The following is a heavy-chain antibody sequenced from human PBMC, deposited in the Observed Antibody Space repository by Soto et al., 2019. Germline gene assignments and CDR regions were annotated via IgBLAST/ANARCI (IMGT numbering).Heavy chain of an antibody. CDR3: VRGSRLRELSLWFDP. J-gene: IGHJ5*02. D-gene: IGHD3-16*02. CDR2: IYYSGST. V-gene: IGHV4-30-4*01. CDR1: GGSINSGDYY. Sequence: SETLSLTCTVSGGSINSGDYYWSWIRQPPGKGLEWIGYIYYSGSTYYNPSLKSRITISVDMSKNQFSLKLSSVTAADTAVYYCVRGSRLRELSLWFDPRGQGTLVTVSS.